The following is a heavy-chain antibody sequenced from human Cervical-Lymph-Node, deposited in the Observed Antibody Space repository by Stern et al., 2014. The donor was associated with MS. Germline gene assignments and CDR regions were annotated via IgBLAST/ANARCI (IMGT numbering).Heavy chain of an antibody. CDR1: GGTFSKFP. Sequence: VQLLESGAEVTKPGSSVKVSCKASGGTFSKFPSSWVRQAPGQGLEWMAGIFHVFGTPTYAQEFRGRVTITADVSTSTVYMELSSLRSDDTAVYYCALSSETSDRWYSLGYDLWGQGTLVTVSS. CDR3: ALSSETSDRWYSLGYDL. CDR2: IFHVFGTP. D-gene: IGHD6-13*01. J-gene: IGHJ5*02. V-gene: IGHV1-69*01.